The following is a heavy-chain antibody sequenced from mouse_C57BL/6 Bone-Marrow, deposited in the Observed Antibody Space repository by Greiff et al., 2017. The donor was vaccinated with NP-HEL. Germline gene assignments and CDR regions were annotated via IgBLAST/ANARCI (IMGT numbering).Heavy chain of an antibody. J-gene: IGHJ1*03. CDR3: AIGFYYYGSSYRWYFDV. V-gene: IGHV1-18*01. D-gene: IGHD1-1*01. Sequence: SGPELVKPGASVKIPCKASGYTFTDYNMDWVKQSHGKSLEWIGDINPNNGGTIYNQKFKGKATLTVDKSSSTAYMELRSLTSEDTAVYYCAIGFYYYGSSYRWYFDVWGTGTTVTVSS. CDR2: INPNNGGT. CDR1: GYTFTDYN.